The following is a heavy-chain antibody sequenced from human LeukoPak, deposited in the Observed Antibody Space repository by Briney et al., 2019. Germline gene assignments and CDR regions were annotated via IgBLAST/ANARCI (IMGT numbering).Heavy chain of an antibody. CDR3: ARSPQQQLVHDAFFDY. CDR2: ISYDGSNK. Sequence: GGSLRLSCAASGFTFSSYAMHWVRQAPGKGLEWVAVISYDGSNKYYADSVKGRFTISRDNSKNTLYLQMNSLRAEDTAVYYCARSPQQQLVHDAFFDYWGQGTLVTVSS. D-gene: IGHD6-13*01. J-gene: IGHJ4*02. V-gene: IGHV3-30*04. CDR1: GFTFSSYA.